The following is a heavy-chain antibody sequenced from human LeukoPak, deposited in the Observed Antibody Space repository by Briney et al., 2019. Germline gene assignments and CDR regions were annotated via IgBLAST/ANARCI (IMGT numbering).Heavy chain of an antibody. CDR3: ARDHYDYGDYFPSWFDP. CDR1: GDSVSSNSAA. V-gene: IGHV6-1*01. D-gene: IGHD4-17*01. CDR2: TYYRSKWYN. J-gene: IGHJ5*02. Sequence: SQTLSLTCAISGDSVSSNSAAWNWIRQSPSRGLEWLGRTYYRSKWYNDYAVSVKSRITINPDTSKNQFSLQLNSVTAADTAVYYCARDHYDYGDYFPSWFDPWGQGTLVTVSS.